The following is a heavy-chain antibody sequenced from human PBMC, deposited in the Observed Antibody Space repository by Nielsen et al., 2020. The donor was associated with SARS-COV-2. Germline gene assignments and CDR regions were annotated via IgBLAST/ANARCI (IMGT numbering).Heavy chain of an antibody. CDR3: ARGIVVVVAATRDYYYGMDV. J-gene: IGHJ6*02. CDR1: GGSISSNNW. Sequence: SETLSLTCAVSGGSISSNNWWSWVRQPPGKGLEWIGEIYHSGSTYYNPSLKSRVTISVDTSKNQFSLKLSSVTAADTAVYYCARGIVVVVAATRDYYYGMDVWGQGTTVTVSS. V-gene: IGHV4-4*02. D-gene: IGHD2-15*01. CDR2: IYHSGST.